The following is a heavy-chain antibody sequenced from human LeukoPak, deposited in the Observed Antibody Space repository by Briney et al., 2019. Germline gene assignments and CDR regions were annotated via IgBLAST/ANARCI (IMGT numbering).Heavy chain of an antibody. D-gene: IGHD2-21*02. CDR1: GYSFGNYW. V-gene: IGHV5-51*01. Sequence: GESLKISCKGSGYSFGNYWIGWVRQMPGKGLEWMGIIYPGDSDTRYSPSFQGQVTISADTSISTAYLQWSSLKASDTAMYYCARHSKLQDDPPFRLLDPWGQGTLVTVSS. CDR3: ARHSKLQDDPPFRLLDP. J-gene: IGHJ5*02. CDR2: IYPGDSDT.